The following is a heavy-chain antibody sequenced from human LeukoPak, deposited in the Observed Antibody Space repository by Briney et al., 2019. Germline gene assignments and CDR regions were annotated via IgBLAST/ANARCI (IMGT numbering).Heavy chain of an antibody. CDR1: GYTFTSYY. J-gene: IGHJ6*02. CDR3: ARDGGYSPKCYYGMDV. CDR2: INPSGGST. V-gene: IGHV1-46*01. Sequence: ASVKVSCKASGYTFTSYYMHWVRQAPGQGLEWMGIINPSGGSTSYAQKFQGRVIMTRDTSTSTVYVELSSLRSEDTAVYYCARDGGYSPKCYYGMDVWGQGTTVTVSS. D-gene: IGHD5-18*01.